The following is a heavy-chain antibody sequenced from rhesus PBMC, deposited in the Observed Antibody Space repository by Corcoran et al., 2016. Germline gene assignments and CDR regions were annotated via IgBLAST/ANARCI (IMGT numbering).Heavy chain of an antibody. J-gene: IGHJ4*01. CDR2: IDWDDDK. V-gene: IGHV2S2*01. CDR1: GLSLTHSGMR. CDR3: ARTRYYGSSYYFDY. D-gene: IGHD4-29*01. Sequence: QVTLKESGPALLKPTPTLTLTCTFSGLSLTHSGMRVSWLRQPPGKALEWLTRIDWDDDKYYSTSLKSRLTISKDTSKNQVVLTMTNMDPVDTATYYCARTRYYGSSYYFDYWGQGVLVTVSS.